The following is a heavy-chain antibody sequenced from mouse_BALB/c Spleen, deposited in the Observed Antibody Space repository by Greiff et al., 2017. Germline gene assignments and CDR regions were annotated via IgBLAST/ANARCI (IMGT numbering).Heavy chain of an antibody. CDR2: IWAGGST. V-gene: IGHV2-9*02. Sequence: VMLVESGPGLVAPSQSLSITCTVSGFSLTSYGVHWVRQPPGKGLEWLGVIWAGGSTNYNSALMSRLSISKDNSKSQVFLKMNSLQTDDTAMYYCARDQGNYGDYAMDYWGQGTSVTVSS. J-gene: IGHJ4*01. CDR3: ARDQGNYGDYAMDY. D-gene: IGHD2-1*01. CDR1: GFSLTSYG.